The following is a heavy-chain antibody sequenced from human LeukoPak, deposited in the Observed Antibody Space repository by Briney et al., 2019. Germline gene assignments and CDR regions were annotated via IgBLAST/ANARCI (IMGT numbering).Heavy chain of an antibody. CDR3: ARVGIAVAPDY. J-gene: IGHJ4*02. CDR1: GYTFTSYG. CDR2: INAGNGNT. Sequence: GASVKVSCKASGYTFTSYGISWVRQAPGQRLEWMGWINAGNGNTKYSQKFQGRVTITRDTSASTAYMELSSLRSEDTAVYYCARVGIAVAPDYWGQGTLVTVSS. V-gene: IGHV1-3*01. D-gene: IGHD6-19*01.